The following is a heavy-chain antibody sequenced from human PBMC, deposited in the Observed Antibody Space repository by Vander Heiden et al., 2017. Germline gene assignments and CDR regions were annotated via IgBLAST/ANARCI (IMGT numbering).Heavy chain of an antibody. Sequence: EVQLLESGGGLVQPGGSLRLSCAASGFPFSRYAMSWVRQAPGKGLEWVSAISGSGGSTYYADSVKGRFTISRDNSKNTLYLQMNSLRAEDTAVYYCAKNLPSVEMATIPFDYWGQGTLVTVSS. CDR1: GFPFSRYA. CDR2: ISGSGGST. CDR3: AKNLPSVEMATIPFDY. J-gene: IGHJ4*02. D-gene: IGHD5-12*01. V-gene: IGHV3-23*01.